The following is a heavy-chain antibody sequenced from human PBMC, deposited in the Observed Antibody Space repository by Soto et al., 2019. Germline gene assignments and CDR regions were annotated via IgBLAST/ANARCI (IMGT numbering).Heavy chain of an antibody. Sequence: QVQLVQSGGELMKPGSSVNLSCTASGVTFSKYAISWVRQAPGQGLEWLGGIIAMFGTPNYEHKFKGRVTMSADESTTTVYLKMRSLRAADTAVYFCASPLRGRDSYHGLDVWGQGTTVTVSS. CDR2: IIAMFGTP. V-gene: IGHV1-69*01. D-gene: IGHD2-15*01. CDR1: GVTFSKYA. CDR3: ASPLRGRDSYHGLDV. J-gene: IGHJ6*02.